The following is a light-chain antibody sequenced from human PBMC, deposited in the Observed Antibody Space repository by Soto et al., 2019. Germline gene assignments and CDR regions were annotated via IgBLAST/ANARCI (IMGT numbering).Light chain of an antibody. J-gene: IGKJ1*01. CDR3: QQSSSTSWT. V-gene: IGKV3-15*01. Sequence: IVLTPAPGTLSLSPGERSTLAYRASQSVSNNYLAWYQQKPGQAPRLLIYGASTRATGIPARFSGSGSGTEFTLTISSLQSEDFATYYCQQSSSTSWTFGQGTKVDIK. CDR2: GAS. CDR1: QSVSNN.